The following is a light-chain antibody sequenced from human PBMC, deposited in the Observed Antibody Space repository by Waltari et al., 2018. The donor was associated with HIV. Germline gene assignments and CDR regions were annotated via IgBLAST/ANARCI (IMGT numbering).Light chain of an antibody. CDR3: QQYNNWPLT. CDR1: QSVSSS. J-gene: IGKJ4*01. CDR2: CAS. Sequence: EIVMTQSPATLSVSTGERATLSCRASQSVSSSLAWYQQKRGQAPRLLIYCASTRATGIPARFSGSGSGTEFTLIISSLQSEDFAVYYCQQYNNWPLTFGGGTKVEIK. V-gene: IGKV3-15*01.